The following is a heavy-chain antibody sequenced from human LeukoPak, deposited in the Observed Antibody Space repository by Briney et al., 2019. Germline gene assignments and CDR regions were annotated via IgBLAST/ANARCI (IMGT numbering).Heavy chain of an antibody. CDR1: GFTFSSYS. Sequence: PGGSLRLSCAASGFTFSSYSMNWVRQAPGKGLEWVSSISSSSSYIYYADSVKGRFTISRDNAKNSLYLQMNSLRAEDTAVYYCARTTSGYYRLNFDYWGQGALVTVSS. V-gene: IGHV3-21*01. D-gene: IGHD3-22*01. J-gene: IGHJ4*02. CDR3: ARTTSGYYRLNFDY. CDR2: ISSSSSYI.